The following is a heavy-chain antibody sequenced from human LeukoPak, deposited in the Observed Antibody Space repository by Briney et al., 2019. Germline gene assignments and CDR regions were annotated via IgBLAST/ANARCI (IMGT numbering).Heavy chain of an antibody. J-gene: IGHJ3*02. Sequence: ASVKVSCKASGYTFTGYYMHWVRQAPGQGLEWMGWINPNSGGTNFAQKFQGRVTMTRDTSISTVYMELSRLRSGDTAVYFCAREGAYCGGDRYLSRPNLDAFDIWGQGTMVTASS. D-gene: IGHD2-21*02. V-gene: IGHV1-2*02. CDR1: GYTFTGYY. CDR2: INPNSGGT. CDR3: AREGAYCGGDRYLSRPNLDAFDI.